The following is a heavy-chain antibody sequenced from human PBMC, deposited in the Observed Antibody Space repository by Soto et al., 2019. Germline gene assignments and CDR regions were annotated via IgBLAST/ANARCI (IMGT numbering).Heavy chain of an antibody. CDR1: GFTFSSYA. Sequence: QVQLVESGGGVVQPGMSLRLSCAASGFTFSSYAMHWVRQAPGKGLEWVAVISYDGRNKYYADSVKGRFTISRDNSKKSLSLQMKSLRAEDTAVYYCARDRLRYNWNDVTYYHYVLDVWGQGTTVTISS. CDR3: ARDRLRYNWNDVTYYHYVLDV. J-gene: IGHJ6*02. D-gene: IGHD1-1*01. V-gene: IGHV3-30-3*01. CDR2: ISYDGRNK.